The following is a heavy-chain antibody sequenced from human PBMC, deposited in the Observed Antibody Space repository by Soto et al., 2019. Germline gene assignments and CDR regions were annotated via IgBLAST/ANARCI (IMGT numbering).Heavy chain of an antibody. CDR3: AMIPPGINAFHI. D-gene: IGHD1-26*01. J-gene: IGHJ3*02. Sequence: SVKVSCKASGGSFNTNTFNWVRQAPGLGLEWLGGIIPMLGTPDNAERFQGRVTITTDESTSTAYMELSSLTSDDTAVYYGAMIPPGINAFHIWGQGTMVTVSS. V-gene: IGHV1-69*05. CDR2: IIPMLGTP. CDR1: GGSFNTNT.